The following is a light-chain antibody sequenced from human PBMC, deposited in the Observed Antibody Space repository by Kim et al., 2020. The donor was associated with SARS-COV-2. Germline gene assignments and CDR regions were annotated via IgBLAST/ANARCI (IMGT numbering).Light chain of an antibody. CDR1: QSVSSSY. CDR2: GAS. V-gene: IGKV3-20*01. CDR3: QQYGSSPLT. Sequence: EIVLTQSPGTLSLSPGERATLSCRASQSVSSSYLAWYQQKPGQAPRLLIYGASSRATGIADRFSGSGSGTDFTLTISRLEPEDFAVYYCQQYGSSPLTFGGGTKLEIK. J-gene: IGKJ4*01.